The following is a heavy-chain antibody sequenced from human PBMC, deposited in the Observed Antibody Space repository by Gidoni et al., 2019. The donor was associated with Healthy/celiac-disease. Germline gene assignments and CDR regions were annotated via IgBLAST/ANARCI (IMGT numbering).Heavy chain of an antibody. CDR1: GGPFSSYA. CDR2: ILPILGIA. Sequence: QVQLVQSGAEVQKPGSSVKVSCKASGGPFSSYAISWVRQAPGQGLEWMGRILPILGIANYAQKFQGRVTITADKSTSTAYMELSSLRSEDTAVYYCARGDCSGGSCYWFDPWGQGTLVTVSS. J-gene: IGHJ5*02. D-gene: IGHD2-15*01. CDR3: ARGDCSGGSCYWFDP. V-gene: IGHV1-69*04.